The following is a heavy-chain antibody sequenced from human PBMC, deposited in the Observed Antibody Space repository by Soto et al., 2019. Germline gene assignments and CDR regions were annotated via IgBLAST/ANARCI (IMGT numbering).Heavy chain of an antibody. CDR1: GFSFCSFA. Sequence: WRSRRLSWSASGFSFCSFALCCVRHNNAQGLAWVSAISGSGCSTCYADSVKGRCTSSRNNSKNTLYLQLNSRRAEDTAVYYCAKDREDSSSWY. CDR3: AKDREDSSSWY. V-gene: IGHV3-23*01. D-gene: IGHD6-13*01. CDR2: ISGSGCST. J-gene: IGHJ2*01.